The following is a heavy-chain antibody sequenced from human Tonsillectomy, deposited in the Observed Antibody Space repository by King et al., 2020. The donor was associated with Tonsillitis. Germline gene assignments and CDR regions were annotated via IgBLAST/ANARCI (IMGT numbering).Heavy chain of an antibody. CDR1: GYTFTDYY. V-gene: IGHV1-2*02. CDR3: AIDGWGLDAMDV. J-gene: IGHJ6*02. CDR2: INPNSGGT. D-gene: IGHD7-27*01. Sequence: VQLVESGAEVKKPGASVKVSCKASGYTFTDYYIHWVRQAPGQGLEGMGWINPNSGGTNYAQKFQGRVTMTRDTSISTSYMELSRLRSDDTAVYYCAIDGWGLDAMDVWGQGTTVTVSS.